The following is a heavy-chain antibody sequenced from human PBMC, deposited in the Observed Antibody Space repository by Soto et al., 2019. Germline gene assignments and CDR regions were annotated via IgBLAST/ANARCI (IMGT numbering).Heavy chain of an antibody. J-gene: IGHJ4*02. CDR2: IIPIFGTA. Sequence: GASVKVSCKASGGTFSSYAISWVRQAPGQGLEWMGGIIPIFGTANYAQKFQGRVTITADESTSTAYMELSSLRSEDTAVYYCAIMPPKLIAAAGTAHSDYWGQGTLVTVSS. D-gene: IGHD6-13*01. V-gene: IGHV1-69*13. CDR3: AIMPPKLIAAAGTAHSDY. CDR1: GGTFSSYA.